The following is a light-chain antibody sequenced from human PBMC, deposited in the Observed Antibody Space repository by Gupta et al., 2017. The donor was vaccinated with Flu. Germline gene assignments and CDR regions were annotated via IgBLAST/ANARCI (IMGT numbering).Light chain of an antibody. J-gene: IGLJ3*02. Sequence: SYELTQPPSVSVSPGQTARITCSGDALPKKFAYWYQQKPGQAPVLVIYKDNERPSEIPERFSGSSSGTTGTLTISGVQAEDEADYYCQSADTSGTYRVFGGGTKVSVL. V-gene: IGLV3-25*02. CDR1: ALPKKF. CDR2: KDN. CDR3: QSADTSGTYRV.